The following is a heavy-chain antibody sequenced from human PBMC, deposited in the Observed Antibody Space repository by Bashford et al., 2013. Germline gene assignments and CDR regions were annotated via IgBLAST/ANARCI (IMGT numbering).Heavy chain of an antibody. CDR1: GGSISSYY. D-gene: IGHD6-6*01. Sequence: SETLSLTCTVSGGSISSYYWSWIRQPPGKGLEWIGYIYYSGSTNYNPSLKSRVTISVDTSKNQFSLKLSSVTAADTAVYYCARGLAARGKDYYYYMDVWGKGTTVTVSS. J-gene: IGHJ6*03. CDR2: IYYSGST. V-gene: IGHV4-59*01. CDR3: ARGLAARGKDYYYYMDV.